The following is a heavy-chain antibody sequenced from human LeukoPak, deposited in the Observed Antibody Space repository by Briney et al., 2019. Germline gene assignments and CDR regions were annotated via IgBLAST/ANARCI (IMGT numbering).Heavy chain of an antibody. CDR1: GYTFTSYG. Sequence: ASVKVSCKASGYTFTSYGISWMRQAPGQGLEWMGWISAYNGNTNYAQKLQGRVTMTTDTSTSTAYMELRSLRSDDTAVYYCARDRRRATTPQTTDYWGQGTLVTVSS. D-gene: IGHD1-26*01. CDR2: ISAYNGNT. CDR3: ARDRRRATTPQTTDY. J-gene: IGHJ4*02. V-gene: IGHV1-18*01.